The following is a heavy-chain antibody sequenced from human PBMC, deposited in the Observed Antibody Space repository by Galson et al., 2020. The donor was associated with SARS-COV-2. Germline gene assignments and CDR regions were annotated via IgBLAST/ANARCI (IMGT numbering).Heavy chain of an antibody. CDR1: YS. Sequence: YSITWLRQAPGLGLEWMGWISTYNGDTKYAQRFQGRVNMTTDTSTNTASMELRSLRSDDTAVYYCGTIDVAPEYWGQGTLVTVSS. CDR3: GTIDVAPEY. CDR2: ISTYNGDT. V-gene: IGHV1-18*01. D-gene: IGHD3-16*01. J-gene: IGHJ4*02.